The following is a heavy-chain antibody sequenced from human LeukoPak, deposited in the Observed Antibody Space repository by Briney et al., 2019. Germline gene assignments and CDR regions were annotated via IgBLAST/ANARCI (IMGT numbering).Heavy chain of an antibody. D-gene: IGHD5-18*01. CDR3: ARAPHLGYSYGYTLKGGDYYYGMDV. Sequence: SQTLSLTCAISGDSVSSNSATWNWIRQSPSRGLEWLGRTYYRSKWYNDYAVSVKSRITINPDTSKNQFSLQLNSVTPEDTAVCYCARAPHLGYSYGYTLKGGDYYYGMDVWGQGTTVTVSS. V-gene: IGHV6-1*01. CDR2: TYYRSKWYN. CDR1: GDSVSSNSAT. J-gene: IGHJ6*02.